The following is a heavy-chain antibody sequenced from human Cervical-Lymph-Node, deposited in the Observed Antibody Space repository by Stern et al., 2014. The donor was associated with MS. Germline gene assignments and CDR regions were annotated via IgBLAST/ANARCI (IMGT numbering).Heavy chain of an antibody. CDR3: ARVDGDYFDY. CDR1: GGSISSYY. J-gene: IGHJ4*02. V-gene: IGHV4-59*01. Sequence: QVQLQESGPGLVKPSETLSLTCTVSGGSISSYYWSWIRQPPGKGLEWIGYIYCSGSTNYNPSLKSRVTISVDTSKNQFSLKLSSVTAADTAVYYCARVDGDYFDYWGQGTLVTVSS. CDR2: IYCSGST. D-gene: IGHD2-2*03.